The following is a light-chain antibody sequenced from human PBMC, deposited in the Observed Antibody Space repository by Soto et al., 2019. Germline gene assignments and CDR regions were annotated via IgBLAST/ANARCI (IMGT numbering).Light chain of an antibody. CDR2: DVS. V-gene: IGLV2-14*01. Sequence: LTQPASVSGSPGQSITISCTGTTSDVGGYHSVSWYQQHPGKAPKLMICDVSYRPSGVSDRFSGSKSGNTASLTISGLQSEDEADYYCDSYTSGNSYVFGTGTKVTVL. CDR3: DSYTSGNSYV. J-gene: IGLJ1*01. CDR1: TSDVGGYHS.